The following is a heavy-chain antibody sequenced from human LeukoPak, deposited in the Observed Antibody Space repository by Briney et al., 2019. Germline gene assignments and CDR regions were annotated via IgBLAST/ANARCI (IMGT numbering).Heavy chain of an antibody. D-gene: IGHD3-10*01. Sequence: PSETLSLTCTVSGGSVTDRNCYWAWIRQPPGKGLEWIGRTYYSGSLYYSPSLRSRVTISVATSKNQFSLKLSSVTAEDTAVYFCARLTYGLTMFDNWGQGILVTVSS. CDR1: GGSVTDRNCY. V-gene: IGHV4-39*01. J-gene: IGHJ4*02. CDR3: ARLTYGLTMFDN. CDR2: TYYSGSL.